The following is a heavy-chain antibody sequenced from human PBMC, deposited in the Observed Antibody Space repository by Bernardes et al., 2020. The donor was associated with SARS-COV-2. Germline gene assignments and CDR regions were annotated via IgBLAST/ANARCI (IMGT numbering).Heavy chain of an antibody. CDR2: IYYSGST. CDR3: ARGFDY. CDR1: GGFISSHY. V-gene: IGHV4-59*11. Sequence: SETLSLTCTVSGGFISSHYWSWLRQSPGKGLEWIGYIYYSGSTNYNPSLKSRVTISVDTSKNQFSLKLSSVTAADTAVYYCARGFDYWGQGTLVTVSS. J-gene: IGHJ4*02.